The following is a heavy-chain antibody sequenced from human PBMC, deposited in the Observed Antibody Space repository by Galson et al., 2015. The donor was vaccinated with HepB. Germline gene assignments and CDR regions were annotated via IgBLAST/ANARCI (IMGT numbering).Heavy chain of an antibody. J-gene: IGHJ6*02. CDR3: ARGYSSSWWAFGMDV. Sequence: SVKVSCKASGYTFTSYYMHWVRQAPGQGLEWMGIINPSGGSTSYAQKFQGRVTMTRDTSTSTVYMELSSLGSEDTAVYYCARGYSSSWWAFGMDVWGQGTTVTVSS. V-gene: IGHV1-46*03. D-gene: IGHD6-13*01. CDR1: GYTFTSYY. CDR2: INPSGGST.